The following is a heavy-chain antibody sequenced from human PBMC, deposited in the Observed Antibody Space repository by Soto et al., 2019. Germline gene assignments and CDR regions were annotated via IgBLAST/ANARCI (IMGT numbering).Heavy chain of an antibody. CDR2: MAYTGPT. CDR1: GGSIRIYY. V-gene: IGHV4-59*01. Sequence: EILSVTRILSGGSIRIYYWSWIRHPPGKGLELIGDMAYTGPTHYNPSLKSRVTISADTSKNEFSLKLRSVTTADTALYYCATEGVAAPYYYYGMEVWGQGSTVTLSS. D-gene: IGHD2-15*01. J-gene: IGHJ6*02. CDR3: ATEGVAAPYYYYGMEV.